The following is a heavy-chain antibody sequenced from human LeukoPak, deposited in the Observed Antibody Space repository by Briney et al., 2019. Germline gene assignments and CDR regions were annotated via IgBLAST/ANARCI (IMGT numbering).Heavy chain of an antibody. CDR3: ARAGLRFLEWRSLDC. CDR1: GGSISSYY. Sequence: SETLSLTCTVSGGSISSYYWSWIRQPPGKGLEWIGYIYYSGSTNYNPSLKSRVTISVDTSKNQFSLKLSSVTAADTAVYYCARAGLRFLEWRSLDCWGQGTLVTVSS. CDR2: IYYSGST. V-gene: IGHV4-59*01. D-gene: IGHD3-3*01. J-gene: IGHJ4*02.